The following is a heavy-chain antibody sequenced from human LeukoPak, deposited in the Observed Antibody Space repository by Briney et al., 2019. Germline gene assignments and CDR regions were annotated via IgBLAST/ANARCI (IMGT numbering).Heavy chain of an antibody. CDR2: IIPIFGTA. J-gene: IGHJ4*02. V-gene: IGHV1-69*01. Sequence: SVRVSCKASGGTFSSYAISWVRQAPGQGLEWMGGIIPIFGTANYAQKFQGRVTITADESTSTAYMELSSLRSEDTAVYYCARSRWTIFGVVIKSLYYFDYWGQGTLVTVSS. CDR1: GGTFSSYA. D-gene: IGHD3-3*01. CDR3: ARSRWTIFGVVIKSLYYFDY.